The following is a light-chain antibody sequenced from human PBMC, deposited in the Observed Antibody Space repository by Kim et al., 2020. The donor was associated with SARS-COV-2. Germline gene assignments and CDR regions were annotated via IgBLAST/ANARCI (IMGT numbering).Light chain of an antibody. J-gene: IGLJ3*02. CDR2: QDS. CDR1: KLGGNY. Sequence: SYELTQPPSVSVYTGQTASINCSGDKLGGNYACWYQQKPGQSPVLVIYQDSKRPSGIPERFTGSNSGNTATLTISGTQGMDEAEYYCQAWDSSSWVYGGG. V-gene: IGLV3-1*01. CDR3: QAWDSSSWV.